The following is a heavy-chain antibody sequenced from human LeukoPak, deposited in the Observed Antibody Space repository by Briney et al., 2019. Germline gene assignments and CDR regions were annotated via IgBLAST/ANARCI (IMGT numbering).Heavy chain of an antibody. CDR2: VNSDGSTR. CDR1: GFTFSSYW. D-gene: IGHD4-11*01. Sequence: GGSLRLSCAASGFTFSSYWMHWVRQAPGKGLVWVSRVNSDGSTRSYADSVKGRFTISRDDAKNTLYLQMTSLRAEDTAVYYCARGYINYPDYWGQGTLVTVSS. CDR3: ARGYINYPDY. V-gene: IGHV3-74*01. J-gene: IGHJ4*02.